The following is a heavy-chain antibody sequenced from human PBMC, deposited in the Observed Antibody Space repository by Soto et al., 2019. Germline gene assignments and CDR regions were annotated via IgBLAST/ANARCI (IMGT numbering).Heavy chain of an antibody. V-gene: IGHV3-33*01. CDR3: ARRSCTNGVCYFDY. CDR2: IWYDGSNK. Sequence: GGSLRLSCAASGFTFSSYGMHWVRQAPGKGLEWVAVIWYDGSNKYHADSVKGRFTISRDNSENTLYLQMNSLRAEDTAVYYCARRSCTNGVCYFDYWGQGTLVTVSS. J-gene: IGHJ4*02. CDR1: GFTFSSYG. D-gene: IGHD2-8*01.